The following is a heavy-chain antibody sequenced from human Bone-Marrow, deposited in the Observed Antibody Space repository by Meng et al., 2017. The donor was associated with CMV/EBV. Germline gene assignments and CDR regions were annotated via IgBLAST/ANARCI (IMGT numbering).Heavy chain of an antibody. CDR3: AKDWATNGDYDYFEY. D-gene: IGHD4-17*01. CDR1: GFVFASYS. CDR2: ISAGGGST. V-gene: IGHV3-23*01. Sequence: GESLKISCTASGFVFASYSMSWVRQAPGKGLEWVSAISAGGGSTYYANPVNGRFTISRDDPKNTVYLEMDYLRAEDTAVYYCAKDWATNGDYDYFEYWGQGTLVTVSS. J-gene: IGHJ4*02.